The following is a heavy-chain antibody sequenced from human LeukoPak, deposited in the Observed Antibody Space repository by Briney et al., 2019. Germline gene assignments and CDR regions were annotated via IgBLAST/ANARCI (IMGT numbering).Heavy chain of an antibody. CDR3: ARGKLGVGTAFDY. CDR1: GFTFSNYN. Sequence: GGSLRLSCAASGFTFSNYNMNWVRQAPGKGLEWVSSISSSSSYIYYADSVKGRFTISRDNAKNSLYLQMNSLRAEDTAVYYCARGKLGVGTAFDYWGQGTLVTVSS. CDR2: ISSSSSYI. J-gene: IGHJ4*02. D-gene: IGHD1/OR15-1a*01. V-gene: IGHV3-21*01.